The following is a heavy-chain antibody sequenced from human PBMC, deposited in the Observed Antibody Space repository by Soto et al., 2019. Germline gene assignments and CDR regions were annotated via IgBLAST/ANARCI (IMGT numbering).Heavy chain of an antibody. CDR3: ARLESRLRSHFDY. Sequence: QVPLQESGPGLVKPSETLSLTCTVSGGSISSYYWSWIRQPPGKGLEWIGYIYYSGSTNYNPSLKSRVTIPVDTSKNQFSLKLSSVTAADTAVYYCARLESRLRSHFDYWGQGTLVTVSS. CDR1: GGSISSYY. J-gene: IGHJ4*02. V-gene: IGHV4-59*08. CDR2: IYYSGST. D-gene: IGHD5-12*01.